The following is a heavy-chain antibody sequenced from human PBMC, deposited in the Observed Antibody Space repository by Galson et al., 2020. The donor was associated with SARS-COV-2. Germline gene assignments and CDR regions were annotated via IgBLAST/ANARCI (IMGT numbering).Heavy chain of an antibody. CDR2: ISSSGSTI. V-gene: IGHV3-48*03. D-gene: IGHD6-13*01. Sequence: GGSLRLSCAASGFTFSSYEMNWVRQAPGKGLEWVSYISSSGSTISYADSVKGRFTISRDNAKNSLYLQMNSLRAEDTAVYYCARATAAADVATYYYGMDVWGQGTTVTVSS. CDR3: ARATAAADVATYYYGMDV. CDR1: GFTFSSYE. J-gene: IGHJ6*02.